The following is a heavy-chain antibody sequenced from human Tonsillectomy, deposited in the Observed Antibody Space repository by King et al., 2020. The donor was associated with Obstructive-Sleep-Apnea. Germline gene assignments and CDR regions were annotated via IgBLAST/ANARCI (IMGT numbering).Heavy chain of an antibody. CDR1: EYTFSDAW. CDR2: IKRTSEGGTT. J-gene: IGHJ4*02. CDR3: TTDLPSGSRGVDY. D-gene: IGHD1-26*01. V-gene: IGHV3-15*01. Sequence: VQLVESGGGLVKPGGSLRLSCVGSEYTFSDAWMSWVRQAPGKGLEWVARIKRTSEGGTTDYAAPVKGRFIIARDDSKNMLYLQMNSLNSEDTAMYYCTTDLPSGSRGVDYWGQGTPVTVSS.